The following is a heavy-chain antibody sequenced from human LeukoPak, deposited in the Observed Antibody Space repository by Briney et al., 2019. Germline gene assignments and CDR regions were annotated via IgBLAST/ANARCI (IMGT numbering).Heavy chain of an antibody. V-gene: IGHV4-34*01. CDR3: ARHPTRMVYAISNAFDY. CDR1: GGSFSGYY. Sequence: SETLSLTCAVYGGSFSGYYWSWIRQPPGKGLEWIGEINHSGSTNYNPSLKSRVTISVDTSKSQFSLKLSSVTAADTAVYYCARHPTRMVYAISNAFDYWGQGTLVTVSS. D-gene: IGHD2-8*01. CDR2: INHSGST. J-gene: IGHJ4*02.